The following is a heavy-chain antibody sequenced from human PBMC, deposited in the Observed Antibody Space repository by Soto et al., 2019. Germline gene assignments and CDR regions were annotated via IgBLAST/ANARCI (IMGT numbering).Heavy chain of an antibody. V-gene: IGHV3-30-3*01. CDR3: ARETTFYYGSGSYAYYGMDV. Sequence: QVQLVESGGGVGQPGRSLTLSCAASGFTFSDSSMHWVRQAPGKGLEWVSVISYDGSNKYYADSVKGRFTISRDNSKNTLDLQMNSLRPEDTAVYYCARETTFYYGSGSYAYYGMDVWGQGTTVAV. CDR2: ISYDGSNK. CDR1: GFTFSDSS. D-gene: IGHD3-10*01. J-gene: IGHJ6*02.